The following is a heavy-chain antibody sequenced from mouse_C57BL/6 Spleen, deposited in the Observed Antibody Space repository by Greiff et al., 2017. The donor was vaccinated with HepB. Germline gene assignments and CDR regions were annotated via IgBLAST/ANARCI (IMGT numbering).Heavy chain of an antibody. Sequence: EVQLQQSGPELVKPGASVKISCKASGYTFTDYYMNWVKQSHGKSLEWIGDINPNNGGTSYNQKFKGKATLTVDKSSSTAYMELRSLTSEDSAVYYCARGGLRGVLEHFDVWGTGTTVTVSS. J-gene: IGHJ1*03. CDR2: INPNNGGT. CDR3: ARGGLRGVLEHFDV. V-gene: IGHV1-26*01. CDR1: GYTFTDYY. D-gene: IGHD2-4*01.